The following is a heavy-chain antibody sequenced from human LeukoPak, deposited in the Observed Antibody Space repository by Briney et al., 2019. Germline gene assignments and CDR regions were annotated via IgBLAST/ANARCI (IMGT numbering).Heavy chain of an antibody. J-gene: IGHJ5*02. CDR1: GGSISSSGYP. V-gene: IGHV4-30-2*01. CDR3: AGTPTYCGGDCYYFDP. Sequence: SQTLSLTCAVSGGSISSSGYPWSWIRQPPGKGLEWIGYIHHTGSTYYNPSLKSGVTISVDRSKNQFSLKLSSVTAADTAMYFCAGTPTYCGGDCYYFDPWGQGTLVTVSS. D-gene: IGHD2-21*02. CDR2: IHHTGST.